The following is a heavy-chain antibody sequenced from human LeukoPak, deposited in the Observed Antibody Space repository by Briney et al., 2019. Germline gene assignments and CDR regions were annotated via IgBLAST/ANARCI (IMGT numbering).Heavy chain of an antibody. CDR3: AREDYSSGWRYFDY. D-gene: IGHD6-19*01. Sequence: SETLSLTCTVSGGSISNYYWSWIRQPPGKGLEWIGYIYYSGSSNYNPSLKSRVTISVDKSKNQFSLKLSSVTAADTAVYYCAREDYSSGWRYFDYWGQGTLVTVSS. CDR1: GGSISNYY. J-gene: IGHJ4*02. CDR2: IYYSGSS. V-gene: IGHV4-59*12.